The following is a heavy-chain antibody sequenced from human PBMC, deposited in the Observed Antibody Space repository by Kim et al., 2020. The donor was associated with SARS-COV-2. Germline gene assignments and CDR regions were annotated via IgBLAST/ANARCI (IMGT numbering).Heavy chain of an antibody. CDR3: VRRWDY. J-gene: IGHJ4*02. D-gene: IGHD2-15*01. V-gene: IGHV1-2*02. CDR1: GYTFIDYY. Sequence: ASVKVSCKTSGYTFIDYYIHWVRQAPGQGLEWLGWIIPKSGGTNYAQKFQGRVTMTRDTSINTAYMELSSLTSDDTAVYYCVRRWDYWGQGTLVTVSS. CDR2: IIPKSGGT.